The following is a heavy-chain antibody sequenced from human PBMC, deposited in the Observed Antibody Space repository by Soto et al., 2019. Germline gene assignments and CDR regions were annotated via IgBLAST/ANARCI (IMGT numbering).Heavy chain of an antibody. J-gene: IGHJ6*02. D-gene: IGHD4-17*01. CDR3: ARVEVGDYGEYYYYGMDV. V-gene: IGHV3-21*01. CDR1: GFTFSSYS. Sequence: EVQLVESGGGLVKPGGSLRLSCAASGFTFSSYSMNWVRQAPGKGLEWVSSISSSSSYIYHADSVKGRFTISRDNAKNSLYLQMNSLRAEDTAVYYCARVEVGDYGEYYYYGMDVWGQGTTVTVSS. CDR2: ISSSSSYI.